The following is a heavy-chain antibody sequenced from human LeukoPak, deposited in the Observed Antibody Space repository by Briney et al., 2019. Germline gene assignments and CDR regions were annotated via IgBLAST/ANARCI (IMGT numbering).Heavy chain of an antibody. D-gene: IGHD2-15*01. V-gene: IGHV1-69*06. Sequence: ASVKVSCKASGGTFSSYAISWVRQAPGQGLEWMGGIIPIFGTANYPQKFQGRVTITADKSTSTAYMELSSLRSEDTAVYYCARDYPYCSGGSCFSHGAYYYYMDVWGKGTTVTVSS. CDR2: IIPIFGTA. CDR1: GGTFSSYA. CDR3: ARDYPYCSGGSCFSHGAYYYYMDV. J-gene: IGHJ6*03.